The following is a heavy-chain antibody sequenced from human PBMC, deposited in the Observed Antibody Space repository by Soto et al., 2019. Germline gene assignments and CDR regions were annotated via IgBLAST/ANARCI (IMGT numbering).Heavy chain of an antibody. CDR2: IGHDGITK. V-gene: IGHV3-33*01. D-gene: IGHD6-19*01. CDR1: GFSFSGFG. Sequence: QVQLVESGGGVVQPGRSLRLSCATSGFSFSGFGFHWVRQAPGMGLEWVAFIGHDGITKYYADSVKGRFTVARDNAKNTATLQMNSLRAEDTAVYYSARFYSGWYLNCDYWGEGTLVTVSS. CDR3: ARFYSGWYLNCDY. J-gene: IGHJ4*02.